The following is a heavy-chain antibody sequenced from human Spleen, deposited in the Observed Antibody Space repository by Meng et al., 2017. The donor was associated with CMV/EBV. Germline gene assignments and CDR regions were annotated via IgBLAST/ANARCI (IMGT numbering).Heavy chain of an antibody. CDR2: ISYDGSNK. J-gene: IGHJ6*02. Sequence: GESLKISCAASGFTFSSYAMHWVRQAPGKGLEWVAVISYDGSNKYYADSVKGRFTISRDNAKNSLYLQMNSMRAEDTAVYYCARVDDDFWSGYYYYGMDVWGQGTTVTVSS. D-gene: IGHD3-3*01. V-gene: IGHV3-30*04. CDR1: GFTFSSYA. CDR3: ARVDDDFWSGYYYYGMDV.